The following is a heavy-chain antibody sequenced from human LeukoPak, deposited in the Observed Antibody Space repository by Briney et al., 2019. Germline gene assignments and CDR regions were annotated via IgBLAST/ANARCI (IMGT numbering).Heavy chain of an antibody. CDR2: SSATSSYI. D-gene: IGHD6-19*01. Sequence: SGGSLRLSCAASGFTFSGYSMYWVRQIPGKGLEWVSSSSATSSYIYYADSARGRFTISRDNAKNSLYLQMNSLRAEDTAVYYCARDKTEQWLVLEAFDIWGQGTVVTVSS. J-gene: IGHJ3*02. CDR3: ARDKTEQWLVLEAFDI. V-gene: IGHV3-21*01. CDR1: GFTFSGYS.